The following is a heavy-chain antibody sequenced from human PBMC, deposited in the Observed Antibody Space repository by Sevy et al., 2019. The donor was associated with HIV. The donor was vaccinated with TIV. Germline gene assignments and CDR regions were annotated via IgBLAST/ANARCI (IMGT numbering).Heavy chain of an antibody. CDR3: ARDLNDYNNYMYSFDY. CDR2: ISTSGTYK. V-gene: IGHV3-21*01. D-gene: IGHD4-4*01. CDR1: GFTFSSYS. Sequence: GGSPRLSCAVSGFTFSSYSMNWVRQAPGKGLEWVSFISTSGTYKYYADSVKGRFTISRDNAKNSLFLQMNSLRADDTAVYYCARDLNDYNNYMYSFDYWGQGTLVTVSS. J-gene: IGHJ4*02.